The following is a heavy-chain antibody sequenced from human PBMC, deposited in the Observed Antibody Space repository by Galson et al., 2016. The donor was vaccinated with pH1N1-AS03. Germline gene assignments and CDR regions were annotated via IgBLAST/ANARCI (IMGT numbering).Heavy chain of an antibody. CDR2: ISSSSSSI. CDR1: GFTFSAYS. V-gene: IGHV3-48*01. D-gene: IGHD3-3*01. Sequence: SLRLSCAASGFTFSAYSMNWVRQAPGKGLEWLSCISSSSSSIYYAASVKGRFTISRDNANNSLFLLMNILRAEDTAVYLCAREDFWDGFDIWGHGTTVSVSS. CDR3: AREDFWDGFDI. J-gene: IGHJ3*02.